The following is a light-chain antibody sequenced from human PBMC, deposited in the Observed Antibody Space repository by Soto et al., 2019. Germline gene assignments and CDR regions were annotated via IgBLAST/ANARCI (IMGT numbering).Light chain of an antibody. CDR2: ANF. V-gene: IGLV1-44*01. Sequence: QSVLTQAPSASGTPGQSVTISCSGSDSNIRSNTVNWYQQLPGMAPKLLIYANFQRSSGVPDRFSASKSGTSASLAISGLQSEDEAHYYCAVWDDGLSGWVFGGGTKVTVL. J-gene: IGLJ2*01. CDR1: DSNIRSNT. CDR3: AVWDDGLSGWV.